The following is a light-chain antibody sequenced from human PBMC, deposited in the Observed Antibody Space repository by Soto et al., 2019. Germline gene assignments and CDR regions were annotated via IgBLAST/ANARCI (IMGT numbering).Light chain of an antibody. V-gene: IGKV3-11*01. Sequence: EVVLTQSPDTLSLSPGATATLSCRASQSVDRYVDWYHQKGGQAHRLLIYDAYTRATGVGARFTGSGSATDFSLTSTSREPEDFAVYFCQQRGQCPSTLGPGTKVEMK. CDR3: QQRGQCPST. J-gene: IGKJ2*02. CDR1: QSVDRY. CDR2: DAY.